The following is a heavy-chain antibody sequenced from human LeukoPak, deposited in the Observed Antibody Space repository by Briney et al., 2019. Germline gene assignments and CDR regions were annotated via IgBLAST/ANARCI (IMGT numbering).Heavy chain of an antibody. J-gene: IGHJ4*02. Sequence: GGSQRLSCAASGFTFSSCAMSWVRQAPGKGLEWVSAIRGSGGRPYYADSVKGRFTISRDNSKNTLYLQMNSLRAEDTAVYYCARHPEPGYCSSTSCHESYFDYWGQGTLVTVSS. CDR1: GFTFSSCA. CDR3: ARHPEPGYCSSTSCHESYFDY. CDR2: IRGSGGRP. D-gene: IGHD2-2*01. V-gene: IGHV3-23*01.